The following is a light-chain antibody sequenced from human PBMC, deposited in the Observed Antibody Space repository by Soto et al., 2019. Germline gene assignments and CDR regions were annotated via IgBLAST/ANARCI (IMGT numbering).Light chain of an antibody. V-gene: IGKV3-15*01. J-gene: IGKJ4*01. CDR2: GAS. CDR3: QQYYDYPPLI. Sequence: EIVMTQSPATLSVSPGERATLSCRASRNINRKLAWYQQKPGQAPRLLISGASTRASGIPARFSGSGSETEFTLTISSLPSEDFAVYYCQQYYDYPPLIFGGGTKVEIK. CDR1: RNINRK.